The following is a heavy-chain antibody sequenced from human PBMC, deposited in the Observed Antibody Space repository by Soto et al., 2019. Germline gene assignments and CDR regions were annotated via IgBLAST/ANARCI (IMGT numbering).Heavy chain of an antibody. D-gene: IGHD3-16*01. J-gene: IGHJ5*02. V-gene: IGHV4-59*11. CDR2: IYYNGNT. Sequence: QVQLQESGPGLVKPSETLSLTCTVSGGSISNHYWSWIRQPPGKGLEWIGYIYYNGNTNYNPSLKSRVTMSVATSKNQISLKLRSVTAADTAVYYCTRANLYSDSWGQGTLVTVSA. CDR1: GGSISNHY. CDR3: TRANLYSDS.